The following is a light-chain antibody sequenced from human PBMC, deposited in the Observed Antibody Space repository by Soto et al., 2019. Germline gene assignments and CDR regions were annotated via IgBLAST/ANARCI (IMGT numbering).Light chain of an antibody. CDR3: AAWDDSLNGPM. J-gene: IGLJ3*02. V-gene: IGLV1-44*01. CDR1: SSNIGTNS. Sequence: QSVLTQPPSASGTPGQRVTISCSGSSSNIGTNSVTWYQQFPGTAPKVLIYKNDQRPSGVPDRFFGSKSGTSASLAISGLQSEDEADYYCAAWDDSLNGPMFGGGTQLTVL. CDR2: KND.